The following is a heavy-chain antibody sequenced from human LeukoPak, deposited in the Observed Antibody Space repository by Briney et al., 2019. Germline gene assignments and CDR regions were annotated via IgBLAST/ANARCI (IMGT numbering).Heavy chain of an antibody. Sequence: GGSLRLSCAASGFTFSSYSMNWVRQAPGKGLEWVSSISSSSSYTYYADSVKGRFTISRDNAKNSLYPQMNSLRAEDTAVYYCARIGGDYTGMDVWGQGTTVTVSS. CDR3: ARIGGDYTGMDV. D-gene: IGHD4-17*01. J-gene: IGHJ6*02. CDR1: GFTFSSYS. V-gene: IGHV3-21*01. CDR2: ISSSSSYT.